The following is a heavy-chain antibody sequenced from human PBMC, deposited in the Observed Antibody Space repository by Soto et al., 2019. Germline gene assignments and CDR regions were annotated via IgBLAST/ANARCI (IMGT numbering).Heavy chain of an antibody. Sequence: DSVKVSCKASGYTFTSYDINWVRQATGQGLEWMGWMNPNSGNTGYAQKFQGRVTMTRNTSISTAYMELSSLRSEDTAVYYCATRYSSGGAFDIWGQGTMVTVSS. CDR2: MNPNSGNT. CDR1: GYTFTSYD. J-gene: IGHJ3*02. CDR3: ATRYSSGGAFDI. D-gene: IGHD6-19*01. V-gene: IGHV1-8*01.